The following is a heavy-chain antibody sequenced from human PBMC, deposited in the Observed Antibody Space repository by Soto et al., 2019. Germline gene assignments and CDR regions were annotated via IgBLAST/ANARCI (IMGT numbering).Heavy chain of an antibody. CDR3: ARTGLDYVYNWFDR. V-gene: IGHV4-34*01. D-gene: IGHD4-17*01. Sequence: SETLSLTCAVYGGSFSGYYWSWIRQPPGKGLEWIGEINHSGYTNYNPSLKSRVTISVDTSKKQFSLKLSSATAADTAVYYCARTGLDYVYNWFDRWGQGTLGTFSS. CDR1: GGSFSGYY. J-gene: IGHJ5*02. CDR2: INHSGYT.